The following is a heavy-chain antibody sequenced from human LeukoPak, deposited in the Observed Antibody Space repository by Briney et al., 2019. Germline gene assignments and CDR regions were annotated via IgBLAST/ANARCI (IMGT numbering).Heavy chain of an antibody. CDR1: GFTFSGYS. J-gene: IGHJ4*02. D-gene: IGHD1-1*01. V-gene: IGHV3-48*02. CDR2: ISSSSSTK. CDR3: ARYRNGFDY. Sequence: GGSLRLSCAASGFTFSGYSMNWVRQAPGKGLEWVSSISSSSSTKDYADSVKGRFTISRDNAKNSLYLQMNSLRDEGTAVYYCARYRNGFDYWGQGTLVAVSS.